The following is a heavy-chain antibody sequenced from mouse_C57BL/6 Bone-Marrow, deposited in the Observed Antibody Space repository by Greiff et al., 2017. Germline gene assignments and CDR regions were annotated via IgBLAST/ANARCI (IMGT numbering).Heavy chain of an antibody. CDR2: INPSSGYP. CDR3: AREGLGYYERECVGV. V-gene: IGHV1-7*01. J-gene: IGHJ1*03. D-gene: IGHD2-3*01. CDR1: GYTFTSYW. Sequence: QVQLKESGAELAKPGASVKLSCKASGYTFTSYWMHWVKQRPGPGLEWIGYINPSSGYPKYNQKFKDKSPLSADKSSSTAYMQLSSQTYGDSAVYYCAREGLGYYERECVGVWGTGATVSVSS.